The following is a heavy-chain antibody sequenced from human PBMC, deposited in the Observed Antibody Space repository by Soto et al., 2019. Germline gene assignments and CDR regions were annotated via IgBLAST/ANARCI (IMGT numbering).Heavy chain of an antibody. J-gene: IGHJ4*02. D-gene: IGHD6-19*01. V-gene: IGHV4-34*01. Sequence: QVQLQQWGAGLLKPSETLSLTCAVYGGSFSGYYWSWIRQPPGKGLEWIGEINHSGSTNYNPSLKSGVTTSVDTSKNQFSLKLSSGTAADTAVYYCARVSGIAVAGYFDYWGQGTLVTVSS. CDR3: ARVSGIAVAGYFDY. CDR2: INHSGST. CDR1: GGSFSGYY.